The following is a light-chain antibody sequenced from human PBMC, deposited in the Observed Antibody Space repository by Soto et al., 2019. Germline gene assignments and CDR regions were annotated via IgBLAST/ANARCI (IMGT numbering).Light chain of an antibody. CDR1: QSISSY. V-gene: IGKV1-39*01. CDR3: QHSYRTTT. J-gene: IGKJ4*01. Sequence: DIQMTQSPSSLSASVGDRVTITCRASQSISSYLEWYQQKPGKAPKILIYTASSVQSGVPSRFSGSGSGKDFTLNISSLHPDDFATYYCQHSYRTTTFGGGTKVEIK. CDR2: TAS.